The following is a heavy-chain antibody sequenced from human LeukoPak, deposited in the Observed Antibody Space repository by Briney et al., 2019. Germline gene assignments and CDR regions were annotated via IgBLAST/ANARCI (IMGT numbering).Heavy chain of an antibody. CDR1: GFIFSSYG. CDR3: AKGGGDRGSGTLDY. Sequence: GGSLRLSCAASGFIFSSYGMHWVRQAPGKGLEWVTFIRYDGSDEYYADSVKGRFTISRDNSKNTLYLQMNSLRTEDTAVYYCAKGGGDRGSGTLDYWGQGTLVTVSS. J-gene: IGHJ4*02. D-gene: IGHD3-10*01. CDR2: IRYDGSDE. V-gene: IGHV3-30*02.